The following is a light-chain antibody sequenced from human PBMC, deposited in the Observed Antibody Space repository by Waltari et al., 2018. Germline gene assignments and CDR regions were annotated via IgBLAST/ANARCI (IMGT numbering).Light chain of an antibody. CDR1: QSVSSS. Sequence: EIVMTQSPATLSVSPGDRVTLSCRASQSVSSSLAWYQRRPGQAPRLRIYGASTRATGVPARFRGSGSGTEFTLTISSLQSEDFAVYYCQQYGNWLWTFGQGTKVEIK. CDR3: QQYGNWLWT. V-gene: IGKV3-15*01. CDR2: GAS. J-gene: IGKJ1*01.